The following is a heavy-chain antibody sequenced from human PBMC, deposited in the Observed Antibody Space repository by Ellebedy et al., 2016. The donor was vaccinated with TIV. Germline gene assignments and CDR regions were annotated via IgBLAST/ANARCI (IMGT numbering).Heavy chain of an antibody. CDR2: IYYSGIT. CDR3: ARHPWVVGEIFWGYFDL. J-gene: IGHJ2*01. V-gene: IGHV4-39*01. D-gene: IGHD3-10*01. CDR1: GGSISSSSSY. Sequence: PSETLSLTCTLSGGSISSSSSYWAWIRQPPGKGLEWIGTIYYSGITYYNPSLKSRVTISVDTSKNQVSLRLRSVTAPDTAVYYCARHPWVVGEIFWGYFDLWGRGTLVTVSS.